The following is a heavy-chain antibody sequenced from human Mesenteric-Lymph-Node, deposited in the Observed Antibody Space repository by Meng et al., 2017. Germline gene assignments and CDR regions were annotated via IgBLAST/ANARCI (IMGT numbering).Heavy chain of an antibody. CDR2: IYYTGST. CDR1: GGSINSGDYY. D-gene: IGHD3-10*01. V-gene: IGHV4-30-4*01. CDR3: ARASYGSGSPLGESWFDP. Sequence: GRLQGSGPGLVKPSQSLSLTCTVSGGSINSGDYYWSWIRQPPGKGLEWIGYIYYTGSTYYNPSLKSRVTISMDTSKNQFSLRLSSVTAADTAVYYCARASYGSGSPLGESWFDPWGQGTLVTVSS. J-gene: IGHJ5*02.